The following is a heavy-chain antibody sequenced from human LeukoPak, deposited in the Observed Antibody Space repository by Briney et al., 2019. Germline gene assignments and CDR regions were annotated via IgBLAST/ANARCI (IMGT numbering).Heavy chain of an antibody. V-gene: IGHV5-51*01. J-gene: IGHJ6*02. CDR3: ASSLGGSPGFVDV. Sequence: GESLEISWEGSGYSFTSYWIGWVRQMPGKGLEWMGIIYPGESDTRYSPSFQGQVTISADKSISTAYLQWSSLKASDTAMYYCASSLGGSPGFVDVWGQGTTVTVSS. CDR2: IYPGESDT. CDR1: GYSFTSYW. D-gene: IGHD3-10*01.